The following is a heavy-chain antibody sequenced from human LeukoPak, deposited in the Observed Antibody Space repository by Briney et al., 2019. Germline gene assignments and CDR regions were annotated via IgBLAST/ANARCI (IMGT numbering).Heavy chain of an antibody. CDR3: ARGYSSSWYSY. J-gene: IGHJ4*02. V-gene: IGHV4-39*01. Sequence: PSETLSLTCTVSGGSIRSSYYYWGWIRQPPGKGLEWIGSIYDSGSTYYNPSLKSRVTISVDTSKNQFSLKLNSVTAADTAVYYCARGYSSSWYSYWGQGTLVTVSS. CDR1: GGSIRSSYYY. CDR2: IYDSGST. D-gene: IGHD6-13*01.